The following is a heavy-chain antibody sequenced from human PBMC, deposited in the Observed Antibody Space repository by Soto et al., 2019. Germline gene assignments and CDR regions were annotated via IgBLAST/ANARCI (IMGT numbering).Heavy chain of an antibody. CDR1: GYDLTSFW. CDR2: IYPGDSET. V-gene: IGHV5-51*01. Sequence: PGECLKISCKGSGYDLTSFWIGWVVQVPGKGLEWMGIIYPGDSETKYSPDFEGQVTISADRSTNTAYLQWRSLRASDTAMYYCARLGFPGAIYFDSWGLGILVTVSS. J-gene: IGHJ4*02. CDR3: ARLGFPGAIYFDS.